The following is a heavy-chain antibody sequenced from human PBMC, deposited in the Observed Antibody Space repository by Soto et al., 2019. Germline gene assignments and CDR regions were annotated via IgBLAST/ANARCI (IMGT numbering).Heavy chain of an antibody. V-gene: IGHV3-21*01. D-gene: IGHD3-9*01. CDR1: GFNFNSYT. J-gene: IGHJ5*02. Sequence: GGSLRLSCAAFGFNFNSYTINWVRQAPGKRLEWLSSISSSGYIFSTDSVRGRFTISRDNAKNSVYLQMNSLRAEDTAVYYCAKDGVLYYDILTGHYNWFDPWGQGTLVTVSS. CDR2: ISSSGYI. CDR3: AKDGVLYYDILTGHYNWFDP.